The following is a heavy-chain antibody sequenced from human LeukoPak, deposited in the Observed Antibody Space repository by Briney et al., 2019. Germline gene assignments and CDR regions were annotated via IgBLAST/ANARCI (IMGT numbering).Heavy chain of an antibody. CDR3: AKDIAYSSSWYSGFDY. V-gene: IGHV3-30*18. CDR1: GFTFSSYG. CDR2: ISYDGSNK. Sequence: GGSLRLSCAASGFTFSSYGMHWVRQAPGKGLEWVAVISYDGSNKYYADSVKGRFTISRDNSKNTLYLQMNSLRAEDTAVYYCAKDIAYSSSWYSGFDYWGQGTLVTVSS. J-gene: IGHJ4*02. D-gene: IGHD6-13*01.